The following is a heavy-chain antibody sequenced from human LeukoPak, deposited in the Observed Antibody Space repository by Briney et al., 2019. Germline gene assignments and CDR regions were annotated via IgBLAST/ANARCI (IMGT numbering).Heavy chain of an antibody. D-gene: IGHD1-26*01. CDR3: ARARGWELDPDYYYYGMDV. V-gene: IGHV3-33*01. CDR2: IWYDGSNK. Sequence: GGSLRLSCAASGFTFSSYGMHWVRQAPGKGLEWVAVIWYDGSNKYYADSVKGRFTISRDNSKNTLYLQMNSLRAEDTAVYYCARARGWELDPDYYYYGMDVWGQGTTVTVSS. J-gene: IGHJ6*02. CDR1: GFTFSSYG.